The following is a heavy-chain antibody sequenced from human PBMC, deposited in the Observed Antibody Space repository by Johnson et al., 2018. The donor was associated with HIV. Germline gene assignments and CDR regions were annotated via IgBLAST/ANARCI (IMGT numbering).Heavy chain of an antibody. CDR1: GFNFTNYW. CDR2: IKQDGNKR. D-gene: IGHD5-18*01. Sequence: VLLVESGGGLAQPGGSLKVSCAASGFNFTNYWMSWVRQAPGKGLEWVANIKQDGNKRYYVGSVRGRFTISRDNAENLLTLQMNSLRAEDTAVYYCARDRAMVIGNDAFDIWGQGTMVTVSS. J-gene: IGHJ3*02. CDR3: ARDRAMVIGNDAFDI. V-gene: IGHV3-7*01.